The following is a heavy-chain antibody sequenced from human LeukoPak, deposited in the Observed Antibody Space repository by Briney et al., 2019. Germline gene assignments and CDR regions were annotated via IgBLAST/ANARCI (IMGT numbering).Heavy chain of an antibody. CDR3: ARVGSFVFGYIYGSSAFDI. CDR2: IIPIFGTA. CDR1: GGTFSSYA. V-gene: IGHV1-69*05. D-gene: IGHD5-18*01. J-gene: IGHJ3*02. Sequence: ASVKVSCKASGGTFSSYAISWVRQAPGQGLEWMGGIIPIFGTANYAQKFQGRVTITTDESTSTAYMELSSLRSEDTAVYYCARVGSFVFGYIYGSSAFDIWGQGTMVTVSS.